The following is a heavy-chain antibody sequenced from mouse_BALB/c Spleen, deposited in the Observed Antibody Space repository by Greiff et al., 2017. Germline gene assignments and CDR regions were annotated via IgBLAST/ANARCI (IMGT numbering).Heavy chain of an antibody. CDR1: GYTFTDYD. Sequence: QVQLKESGAELVRPGASVTLSCKASGYTFTDYDMHWVKQKPVHGLEWIGAIDPETGGTDYNQKFKGKATLTADKSSSTAYMELRSLTSEDSAVYYYTGSPGSGYEGFAYWGQGTLVTVSA. D-gene: IGHD3-1*01. CDR2: IDPETGGT. V-gene: IGHV1-15*01. J-gene: IGHJ3*01. CDR3: TGSPGSGYEGFAY.